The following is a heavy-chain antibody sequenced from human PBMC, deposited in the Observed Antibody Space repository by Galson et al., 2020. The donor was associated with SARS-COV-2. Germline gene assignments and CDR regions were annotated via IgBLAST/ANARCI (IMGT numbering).Heavy chain of an antibody. CDR2: IDWDDDK. CDR3: ARTHYDILTGYYSPFDY. CDR1: GFSLSTRGMR. J-gene: IGHJ4*02. Sequence: SGPTLVKPTQTLTLTCTFSGFSLSTRGMRVSWIRQPPGKALEWLARIDWDDDKFYSTSLKTRLTISKDTSKNQVVLTMTNMDPVDTATYYCARTHYDILTGYYSPFDYWGQGTLVTVSS. D-gene: IGHD3-9*01. V-gene: IGHV2-70*04.